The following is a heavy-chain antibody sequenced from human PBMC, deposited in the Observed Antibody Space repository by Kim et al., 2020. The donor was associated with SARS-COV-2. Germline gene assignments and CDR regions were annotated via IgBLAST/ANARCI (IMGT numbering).Heavy chain of an antibody. J-gene: IGHJ5*02. V-gene: IGHV4-39*01. CDR3: ARGQLLLNPNWFDP. Sequence: SETLSLTCTVSGGSISSSSYYWGWIRQPPGKGLEWIGSIYYSGSTYYNPSLKSRVTISVDTSKNQFSLKLSYVTAADTAVYYCARGQLLLNPNWFDPWGQGTLVTVSS. D-gene: IGHD2-15*01. CDR1: GGSISSSSYY. CDR2: IYYSGST.